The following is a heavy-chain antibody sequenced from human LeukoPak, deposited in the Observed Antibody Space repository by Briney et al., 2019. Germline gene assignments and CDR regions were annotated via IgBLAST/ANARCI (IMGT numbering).Heavy chain of an antibody. CDR3: ARGLSGTGFDY. J-gene: IGHJ4*02. CDR1: GGSFSGYY. D-gene: IGHD6-19*01. Sequence: PETLSLTCAVYGGSFSGYYWSWIRQPPGKGLEWIGEINHSGSTNYNPSLKSRVTISVDTSKNQFSLKLSSVTAADTAVYYCARGLSGTGFDYWGQGTLVTVSS. V-gene: IGHV4-34*01. CDR2: INHSGST.